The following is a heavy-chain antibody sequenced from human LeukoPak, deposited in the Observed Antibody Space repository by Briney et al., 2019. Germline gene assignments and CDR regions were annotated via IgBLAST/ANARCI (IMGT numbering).Heavy chain of an antibody. J-gene: IGHJ6*03. V-gene: IGHV4-59*11. CDR3: ARQGGRGYYYYMDV. Sequence: SETLSLTCTVSGGSISSHYWSWIRQPPRKGLEWIGYIYYSGSTNYNPSLKSRVTISVDTSKNQFSLKLSSVTAADTAVYYCARQGGRGYYYYMDVWGKGTTVTVSS. CDR2: IYYSGST. D-gene: IGHD3-16*01. CDR1: GGSISSHY.